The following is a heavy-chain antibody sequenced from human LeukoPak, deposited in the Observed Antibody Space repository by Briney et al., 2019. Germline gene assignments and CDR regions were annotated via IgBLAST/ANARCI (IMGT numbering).Heavy chain of an antibody. CDR3: ARGGSGWYTY. CDR2: ISSSSSYI. CDR1: GFTFSSYE. Sequence: GGSLRLSCAAPGFTFSSYEMNWVRQAPGKGLEWVSYISSSSSYIYYADSVKGRSTISRDNAKNSLYLQMNSLRAEDTAVYYCARGGSGWYTYWGQGTLVTVSS. J-gene: IGHJ4*02. D-gene: IGHD6-19*01. V-gene: IGHV3-21*05.